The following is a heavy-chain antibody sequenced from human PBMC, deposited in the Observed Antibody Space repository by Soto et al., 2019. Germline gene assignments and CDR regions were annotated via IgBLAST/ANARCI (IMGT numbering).Heavy chain of an antibody. D-gene: IGHD3-10*01. CDR3: ARSGYGSGSYPVLS. CDR1: RGSISSPNW. CDR2: IYPGRST. Sequence: SETLSLTCAISRGSISSPNWWSWVRQPPGKGLEWIGEIYPGRSTDYNPSLKSRLTISIDKSKNQCSLKLSSVTAADTAVYYCARSGYGSGSYPVLSWGQGALVTVSS. J-gene: IGHJ5*02. V-gene: IGHV4-4*02.